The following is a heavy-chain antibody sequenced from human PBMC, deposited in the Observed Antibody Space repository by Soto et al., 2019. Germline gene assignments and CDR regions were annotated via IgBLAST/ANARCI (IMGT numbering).Heavy chain of an antibody. Sequence: QVQLVQSGAEVKKPGASVKVSCKASGYNFTDYYLHWVRQAPGQGLEWMGWITPNSGGTHYPQKFQGWVTMTRDTSLTSVYMELNRVTSYDTAMYFWARDWGHYYGSGSFPSPHPADIWGQGTLVTVSS. CDR2: ITPNSGGT. V-gene: IGHV1-2*04. D-gene: IGHD3-10*01. J-gene: IGHJ4*02. CDR1: GYNFTDYY. CDR3: ARDWGHYYGSGSFPSPHPADI.